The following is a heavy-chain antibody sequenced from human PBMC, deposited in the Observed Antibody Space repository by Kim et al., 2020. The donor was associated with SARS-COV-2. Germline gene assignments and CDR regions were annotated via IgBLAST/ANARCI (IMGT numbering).Heavy chain of an antibody. CDR2: TGGSGHTT. CDR3: AKDPNGDYIGAFDF. CDR1: GFTFSNFA. J-gene: IGHJ3*01. D-gene: IGHD4-17*01. Sequence: GGSLRLSCAASGFTFSNFAIIWVRQAPGKGLEWVSATGGSGHTTHYADSVTGRFTISRDNSKNTIHLQMNSLRVEDTAVYYCAKDPNGDYIGAFDFWGQG. V-gene: IGHV3-23*01.